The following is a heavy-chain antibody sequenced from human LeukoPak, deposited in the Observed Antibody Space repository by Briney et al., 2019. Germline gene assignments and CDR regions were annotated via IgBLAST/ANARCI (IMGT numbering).Heavy chain of an antibody. CDR1: GCTFSSYW. J-gene: IGHJ4*02. CDR2: INSDGSST. V-gene: IGHV3-74*01. CDR3: ARGESRVAETGKIGY. Sequence: GGSLRLSCSASGCTFSSYWMHWVRKAPGKGLVWVSRINSDGSSTSYADSVKGRFTISRDNAKKTLYLQMNSLRAEDTAVYYCARGESRVAETGKIGYWGQGTLVTVSS. D-gene: IGHD6-19*01.